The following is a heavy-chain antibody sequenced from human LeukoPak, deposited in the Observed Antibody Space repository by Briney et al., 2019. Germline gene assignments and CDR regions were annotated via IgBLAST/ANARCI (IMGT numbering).Heavy chain of an antibody. Sequence: AGGSLRLSCAASGFTFYDYGMRWVRQAPGKGLGWVSVINWNGGSTVYADSVKGRFTISRDNAKNSLYLQMNSLRAEDTAVYYCARDQVAVAGTVDYFDYWGQGTLVTVSS. V-gene: IGHV3-20*04. CDR2: INWNGGST. CDR1: GFTFYDYG. J-gene: IGHJ4*02. D-gene: IGHD6-19*01. CDR3: ARDQVAVAGTVDYFDY.